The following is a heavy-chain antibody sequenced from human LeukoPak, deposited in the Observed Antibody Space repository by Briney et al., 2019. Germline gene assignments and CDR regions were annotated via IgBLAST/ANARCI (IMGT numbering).Heavy chain of an antibody. CDR3: ARGVGRKDVLRYFDWLGDYYYYYYMDV. Sequence: SETLSLTCTVSGGSISSYYWSWIRQPAGKGLEWIGRIYSGGSTNYNPSLKSRVTMSVDTSKNQFSLKLSSVTAADTAVYYCARGVGRKDVLRYFDWLGDYYYYYYMDVWGKGTTVTISS. CDR1: GGSISSYY. CDR2: IYSGGST. V-gene: IGHV4-4*07. J-gene: IGHJ6*03. D-gene: IGHD3-9*01.